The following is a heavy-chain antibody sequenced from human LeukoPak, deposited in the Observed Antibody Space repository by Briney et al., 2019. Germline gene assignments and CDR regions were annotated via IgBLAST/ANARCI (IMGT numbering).Heavy chain of an antibody. J-gene: IGHJ4*02. CDR2: IKQDGSEK. CDR1: GFTFSVYW. Sequence: GGSLRLSCAASGFTFSVYWMSRVRQAPGKGLEWVANIKQDGSEKYYVDSVKGRFTISRDNAKNSLYLQMNGLRAEDTAVYYCARTIPGVVAGGPSYGNSPTYFDYWGQGTLVTVSS. V-gene: IGHV3-7*01. CDR3: ARTIPGVVAGGPSYGNSPTYFDY. D-gene: IGHD3-22*01.